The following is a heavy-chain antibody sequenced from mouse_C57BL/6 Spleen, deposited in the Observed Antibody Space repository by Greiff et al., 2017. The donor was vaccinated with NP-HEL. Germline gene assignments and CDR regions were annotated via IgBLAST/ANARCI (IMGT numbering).Heavy chain of an antibody. CDR1: GYTFTSYW. CDR2: IHPSDSDT. D-gene: IGHD2-1*01. J-gene: IGHJ2*01. Sequence: QVQLQQPGAELVKPGASVKVSCKASGYTFTSYWMHWVKQRPGQGLEWIGSIHPSDSDTNYNQKFKGKATLTVDKSSSTAYMQLSSLTSEDSAVYYCAIPLYGNYLNYWGQGTTLTVSS. V-gene: IGHV1-74*01. CDR3: AIPLYGNYLNY.